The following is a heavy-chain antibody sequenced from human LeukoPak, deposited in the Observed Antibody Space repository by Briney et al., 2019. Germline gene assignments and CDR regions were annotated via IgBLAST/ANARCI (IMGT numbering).Heavy chain of an antibody. Sequence: SETLSLTCAVYGGSFSGYYWSWIRQPPGKGLEWIGEINHSGSTNYNPSLKSRVTISVDTSNNQFSLKLSSVTAADTAVYYCAREDSGYHYWGQGTLVTVSS. J-gene: IGHJ4*02. D-gene: IGHD5-12*01. V-gene: IGHV4-34*01. CDR3: AREDSGYHY. CDR2: INHSGST. CDR1: GGSFSGYY.